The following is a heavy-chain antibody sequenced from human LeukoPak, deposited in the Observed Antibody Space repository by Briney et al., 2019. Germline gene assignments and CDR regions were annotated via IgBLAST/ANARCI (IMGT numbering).Heavy chain of an antibody. V-gene: IGHV1-8*01. J-gene: IGHJ4*02. CDR2: MNPNSGNT. Sequence: ASVNVSCKASGYTFTSYDINWVRQAPGQGLEWMGWMNPNSGNTGYAQKFQGRVTMTRNTSISTAYMELSSLRSEDAAVYYCATMVHWADFDYWGQGTLVTVSS. CDR3: ATMVHWADFDY. CDR1: GYTFTSYD. D-gene: IGHD1-1*01.